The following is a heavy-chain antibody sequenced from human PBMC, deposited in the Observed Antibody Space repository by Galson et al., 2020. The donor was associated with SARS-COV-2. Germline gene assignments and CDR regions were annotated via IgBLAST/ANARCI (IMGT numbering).Heavy chain of an antibody. D-gene: IGHD5-12*01. J-gene: IGHJ4*02. V-gene: IGHV1-69*13. Sequence: SVKVSCKASGGTFSRYVISWVRQAPGQGLEWMGGIMPMFGTPDYAQKFQDRVTITADESTTTAYMELNSVTATDTAVYYCARHSVEVATTEHFDNWGQGTLVTVSS. CDR1: GGTFSRYV. CDR2: IMPMFGTP. CDR3: ARHSVEVATTEHFDN.